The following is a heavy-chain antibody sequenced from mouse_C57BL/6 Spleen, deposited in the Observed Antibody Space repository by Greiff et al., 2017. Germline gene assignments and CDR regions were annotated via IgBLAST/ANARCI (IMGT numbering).Heavy chain of an antibody. J-gene: IGHJ4*01. Sequence: VQLQQSGAELVRPGASVTLSCKASGYTFTDYEMHWVKQTPVHGLEWIGAIDPETGGTAYNQKFTGKAILTADKSSSTAYLELRSLTSEDSAVDDCTRNVGHYYALDYWGQGTSVTVSS. V-gene: IGHV1-15*01. CDR3: TRNVGHYYALDY. CDR2: IDPETGGT. CDR1: GYTFTDYE.